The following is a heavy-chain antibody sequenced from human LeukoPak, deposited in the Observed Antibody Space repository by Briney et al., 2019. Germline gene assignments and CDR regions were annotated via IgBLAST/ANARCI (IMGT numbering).Heavy chain of an antibody. V-gene: IGHV1-69*05. J-gene: IGHJ3*02. CDR1: GGTFRSYA. CDR2: IISIFSTA. D-gene: IGHD6-19*01. Sequence: SVRVSCKESGGTFRSYAISGGRQAPGQGLESIGRIISIFSTANYSQKFQGRVTITTDESTSTAYMELSSLRSEDTAVYYCAIAVAGRDAFDIWGQGTMVTVSS. CDR3: AIAVAGRDAFDI.